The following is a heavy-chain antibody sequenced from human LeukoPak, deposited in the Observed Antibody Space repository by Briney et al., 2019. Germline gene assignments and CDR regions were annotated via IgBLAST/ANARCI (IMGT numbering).Heavy chain of an antibody. V-gene: IGHV4-34*01. Sequence: SETLSLTCAVYGGSFCGYYWSWIRQPPGKGLKCIGEINHSGSTNYNPSLKSRVTISVDTSKNQFSLKLSSVTAADTAVYYCARGPYYYYYYGMDVWGQGTTVTVSS. CDR2: INHSGST. J-gene: IGHJ6*02. CDR1: GGSFCGYY. CDR3: ARGPYYYYYYGMDV.